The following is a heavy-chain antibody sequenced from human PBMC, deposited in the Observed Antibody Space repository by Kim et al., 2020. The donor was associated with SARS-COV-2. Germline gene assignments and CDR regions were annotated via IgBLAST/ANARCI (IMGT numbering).Heavy chain of an antibody. CDR3: ARMRVGALYYFDY. D-gene: IGHD1-26*01. CDR1: GGSISSSSYY. V-gene: IGHV4-39*01. J-gene: IGHJ4*02. Sequence: SETLSLTCTVSGGSISSSSYYWGWIRQPPGKGLEWIGSIYYSGSTYYNPSLKSRVTISVDTSKNQFSLKLSSVTAADTAVYYCARMRVGALYYFDYWGQGTLVTVSS. CDR2: IYYSGST.